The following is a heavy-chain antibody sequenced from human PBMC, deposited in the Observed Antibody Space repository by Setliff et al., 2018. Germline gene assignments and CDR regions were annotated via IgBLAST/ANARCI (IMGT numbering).Heavy chain of an antibody. J-gene: IGHJ4*02. D-gene: IGHD3-10*01. Sequence: GESLKISCAASGFVFGTYGMHWVRQAPGKGLDWVASVRFDGSYKVYADSVKGRFAISRDNSENTLFLQMTSLRPEDTGVYYCVKVKKPLIRGSGFDYWGRGTLVTVSS. CDR1: GFVFGTYG. CDR3: VKVKKPLIRGSGFDY. V-gene: IGHV3-30*02. CDR2: VRFDGSYK.